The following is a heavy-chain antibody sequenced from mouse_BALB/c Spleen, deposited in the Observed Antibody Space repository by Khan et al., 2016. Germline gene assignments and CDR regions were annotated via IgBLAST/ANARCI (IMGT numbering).Heavy chain of an antibody. V-gene: IGHV14-3*02. J-gene: IGHJ3*01. CDR2: LDPANGNT. CDR1: GFNIKDTY. CDR3: ARSPYDYDVGFAY. Sequence: LEESGAELVKPGASVKLSCTASGFNIKDTYMHWVKQRPEQGLEWIGRLDPANGNTKYDPKFQGKATITADTSSNTAYLQLSSLTSEDTAVYYCARSPYDYDVGFAYWGQGTLVTVSA. D-gene: IGHD2-4*01.